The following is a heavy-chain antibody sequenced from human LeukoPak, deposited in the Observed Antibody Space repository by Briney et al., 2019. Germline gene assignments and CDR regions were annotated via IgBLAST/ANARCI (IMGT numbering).Heavy chain of an antibody. CDR1: GFTFSSYA. Sequence: GGSLRLSCAAAGFTFSSYAMSWFRQDPGKGLQWISAISGSGGSTYYADSVKGRFTISRDNSKNTLYLQMNSLRAEDTAVYYCAKDPSNAARGRGIYFDYWGQGTLVTVSS. J-gene: IGHJ4*02. CDR2: ISGSGGST. V-gene: IGHV3-23*01. CDR3: AKDPSNAARGRGIYFDY. D-gene: IGHD3-10*01.